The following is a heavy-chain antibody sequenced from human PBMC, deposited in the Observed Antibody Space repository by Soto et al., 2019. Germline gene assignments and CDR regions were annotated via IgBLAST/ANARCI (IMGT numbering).Heavy chain of an antibody. D-gene: IGHD6-13*01. V-gene: IGHV4-59*01. J-gene: IGHJ5*02. CDR3: ARDAPYSSSWSRYNWFDP. CDR1: GGSISSYY. CDR2: IYYSGST. Sequence: PSETLSLTCTVSGGSISSYYWSWIRQPPGKGLEWIGYIYYSGSTNYNPSLKSRVTISVDTSKNQFSLKLSSVTAADTAVYYCARDAPYSSSWSRYNWFDPWGQGTLVTVSS.